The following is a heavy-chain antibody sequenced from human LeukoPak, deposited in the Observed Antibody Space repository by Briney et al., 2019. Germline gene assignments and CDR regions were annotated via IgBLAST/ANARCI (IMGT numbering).Heavy chain of an antibody. CDR1: GYTFTRYY. J-gene: IGHJ6*03. D-gene: IGHD2-15*01. Sequence: ASVKVSCKASGYTFTRYYMHWVRQAPGQGLEWMGWIDPNSGGTNYAQKFQGRVTMTRDTSISTAYMELSRLRSDDTAVYYCARDLDCSGGSCYYYYYMDVWGKGTTVTVSS. V-gene: IGHV1-2*02. CDR2: IDPNSGGT. CDR3: ARDLDCSGGSCYYYYYMDV.